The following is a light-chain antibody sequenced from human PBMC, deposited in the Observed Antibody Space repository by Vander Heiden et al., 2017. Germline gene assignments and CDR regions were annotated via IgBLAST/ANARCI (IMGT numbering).Light chain of an antibody. CDR1: QSLLYFNGYTY. Sequence: DVAMTQSPLSLPVTAGEPASISCRSSQSLLYFNGYTYFHWFLQKPGQSPQLLIYWGSYRASGVPDRFSGSGSGTDFTLQISRVEAEYVGVYYCMQALQTPYTLGQGTKLEIK. J-gene: IGKJ2*01. CDR2: WGS. CDR3: MQALQTPYT. V-gene: IGKV2-28*01.